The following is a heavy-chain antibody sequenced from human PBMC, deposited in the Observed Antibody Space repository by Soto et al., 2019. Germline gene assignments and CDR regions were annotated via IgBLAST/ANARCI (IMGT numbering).Heavy chain of an antibody. CDR2: ISYDGSNK. J-gene: IGHJ6*02. Sequence: QVQLVESGGGVVQPGRSLRLSCAASGFTFSSYAMHWVRQAPGKGLEWVAVISYDGSNKYYADSVKGRFTISRDNSKNTLYRQKNRLRAEETAVYYCARDKDGYSMFASGMDVWGQGTTVTVSS. V-gene: IGHV3-30-3*01. CDR3: ARDKDGYSMFASGMDV. CDR1: GFTFSSYA. D-gene: IGHD5-18*01.